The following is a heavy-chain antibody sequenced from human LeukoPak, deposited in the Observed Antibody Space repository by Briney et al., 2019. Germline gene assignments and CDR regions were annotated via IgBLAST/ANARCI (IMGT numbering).Heavy chain of an antibody. V-gene: IGHV3-21*01. J-gene: IGHJ6*03. CDR2: ISSSSSYI. Sequence: PGGSLRLSCAASGFTFSSYSMNWVRQAPGKGLEWVSSISSSSSYIYYADSVKGRFTISRDNAKNSLYLQMNSLRAEDTAVYYCARGTGYCSSTSCYANTNYYYYYMDVWGKGTTVTISS. CDR1: GFTFSSYS. CDR3: ARGTGYCSSTSCYANTNYYYYYMDV. D-gene: IGHD2-2*01.